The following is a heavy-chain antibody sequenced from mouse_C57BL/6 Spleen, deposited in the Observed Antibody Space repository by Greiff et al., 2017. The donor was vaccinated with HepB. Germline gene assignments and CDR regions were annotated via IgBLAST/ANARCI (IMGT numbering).Heavy chain of an antibody. CDR1: GYTFTSYG. Sequence: VQLQQSGAELARPGASVKLSCKASGYTFTSYGISWVKQSTGQGLEWIGEIYPRSGNTYYNEKFKGKATLTADKSSSTAYMELRSLTSEDSAVYFCAIYGNNYAMDYWGQGTSVTVSS. V-gene: IGHV1-81*01. CDR2: IYPRSGNT. J-gene: IGHJ4*01. CDR3: AIYGNNYAMDY. D-gene: IGHD2-1*01.